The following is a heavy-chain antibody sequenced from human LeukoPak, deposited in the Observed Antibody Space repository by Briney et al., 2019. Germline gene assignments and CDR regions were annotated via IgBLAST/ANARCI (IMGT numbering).Heavy chain of an antibody. D-gene: IGHD3-10*01. Sequence: GASVKVSCKASGYTFTSYDINWVRQATGQGLEWMGWMNPNSGNTGYAQKFQGRVTMTRNTSISTAYMELSSLRSEDTAVYYCARVRSGSYYYYYYMDVWGKGTTVTISS. CDR1: GYTFTSYD. J-gene: IGHJ6*03. V-gene: IGHV1-8*01. CDR3: ARVRSGSYYYYYYMDV. CDR2: MNPNSGNT.